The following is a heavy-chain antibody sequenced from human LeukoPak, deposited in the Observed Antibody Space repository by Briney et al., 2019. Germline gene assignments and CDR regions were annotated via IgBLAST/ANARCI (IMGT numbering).Heavy chain of an antibody. CDR1: GFTFRSYP. CDR3: AREGSSGYYPY. V-gene: IGHV3-30-3*01. Sequence: GGSLRLSCAASGFTFRSYPMHWVRQAPGKGLEWVAVISYDGSEKHYADPVKGRLTISRDNSKNTLYLQMNSLRAEDTAVYYCAREGSSGYYPYWGQGILVTVSS. CDR2: ISYDGSEK. D-gene: IGHD3-22*01. J-gene: IGHJ4*02.